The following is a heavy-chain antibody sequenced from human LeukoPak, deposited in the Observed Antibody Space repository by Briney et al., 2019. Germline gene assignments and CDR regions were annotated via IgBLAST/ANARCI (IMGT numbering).Heavy chain of an antibody. D-gene: IGHD2-21*02. V-gene: IGHV1-2*02. CDR2: INPNSGGT. CDR3: ARTSYCGGDCYSRLHFDY. J-gene: IGHJ4*02. CDR1: GYTFTGYY. Sequence: ASVKVSCKASGYTFTGYYMHWERQAPGQGLEWMGWINPNSGGTNYAQKFQGRVTMTRDTSISTAYMELSRLRSYDTAVYYCARTSYCGGDCYSRLHFDYWGQGTLVTVSS.